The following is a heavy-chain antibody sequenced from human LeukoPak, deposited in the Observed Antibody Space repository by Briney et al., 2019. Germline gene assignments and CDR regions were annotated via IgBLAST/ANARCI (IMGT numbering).Heavy chain of an antibody. V-gene: IGHV4-59*01. CDR3: SRYKMDLWFREILSTYGMDL. CDR2: IYYSGST. Sequence: SETLSLTCTVYGGSISSYYWSWIRQPPGKGLEWIGYIYYSGSTNYNPSLKSRVTISVDTSKNQFSLKLSSVTAADTAVYYVSRYKMDLWFREILSTYGMDLWGQGTTVTVSS. J-gene: IGHJ6*02. CDR1: GGSISSYY. D-gene: IGHD3-10*01.